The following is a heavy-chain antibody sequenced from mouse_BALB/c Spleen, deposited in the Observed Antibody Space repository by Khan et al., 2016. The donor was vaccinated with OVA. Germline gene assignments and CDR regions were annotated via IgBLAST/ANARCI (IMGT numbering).Heavy chain of an antibody. D-gene: IGHD1-1*02. V-gene: IGHV5-4*02. CDR1: GFTFSDYY. CDR2: ISDGGSST. CDR3: ARAGYGGCAY. J-gene: IGHJ3*01. Sequence: EVELVESGGGLVKPGGSLKLSCAASGFTFSDYYMYWVRQTPEKRLEWFATISDGGSSTFYLDSVKGRFTISRDNAKNRLYLQMSSLKSEDTAIYYCARAGYGGCAYWGQGTLVTVSA.